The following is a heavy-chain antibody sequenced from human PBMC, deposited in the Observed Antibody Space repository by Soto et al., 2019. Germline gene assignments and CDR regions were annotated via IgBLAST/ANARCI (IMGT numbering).Heavy chain of an antibody. J-gene: IGHJ4*02. CDR2: INGGNGNT. Sequence: ASVKVSCKASGNTVPNYAIHWVRQAPGQRLEWMGWINGGNGNTYYSEHFQGRVTFTRDTSASTVYMQLSSLTSEDTAVYYCARAGGSTSLVRVYYFDYWGQGTLVTVSS. V-gene: IGHV1-3*01. CDR1: GNTVPNYA. CDR3: ARAGGSTSLVRVYYFDY. D-gene: IGHD3-10*01.